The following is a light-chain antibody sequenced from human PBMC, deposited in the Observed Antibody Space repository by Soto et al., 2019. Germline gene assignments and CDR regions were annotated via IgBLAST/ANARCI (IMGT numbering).Light chain of an antibody. CDR1: QSVGSNY. J-gene: IGKJ4*01. CDR3: QQYGSSLT. Sequence: DTVWPTFPGTLSFSPVDSSTTYFRASQSVGSNYLAWYQQRPGQPPNLLIFGASSRATGIPDRFSGSGSGTDFTLTISRLEPEEFAVYDCQQYGSSLTCGGG. CDR2: GAS. V-gene: IGKV3-20*01.